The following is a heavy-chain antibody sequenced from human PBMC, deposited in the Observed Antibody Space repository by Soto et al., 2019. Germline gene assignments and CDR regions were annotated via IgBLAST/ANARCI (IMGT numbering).Heavy chain of an antibody. Sequence: GGSLRLSCVAPGLIFSNYAMSWVRQAPGKGLEWVSGISGSGGSPHYADSAKGRFTISRDNSKNTLFLQMNTLRAEDTAVYYCARDGDIKAAFDYWRQGTLVTASS. J-gene: IGHJ4*02. CDR2: ISGSGGSP. CDR1: GLIFSNYA. V-gene: IGHV3-23*01. D-gene: IGHD5-12*01. CDR3: ARDGDIKAAFDY.